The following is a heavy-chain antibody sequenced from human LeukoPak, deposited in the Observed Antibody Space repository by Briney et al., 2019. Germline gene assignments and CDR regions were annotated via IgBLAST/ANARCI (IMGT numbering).Heavy chain of an antibody. Sequence: ASVKVSCKASGYTFTSYDINWVRQATGQGLEWMGWINPNSGGTNYAQKFQGRVTMTRDTSISTAYMELSRLRSDDTAVYYCARDRAVVAAYNWFDPWGQGTLVTVSS. CDR2: INPNSGGT. V-gene: IGHV1-2*02. J-gene: IGHJ5*02. CDR3: ARDRAVVAAYNWFDP. CDR1: GYTFTSYD. D-gene: IGHD2-15*01.